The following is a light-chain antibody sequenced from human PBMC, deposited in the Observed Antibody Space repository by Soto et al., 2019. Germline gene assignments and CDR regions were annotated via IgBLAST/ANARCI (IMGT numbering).Light chain of an antibody. J-gene: IGKJ2*01. CDR2: GAS. CDR3: QRHGSSHLYT. CDR1: QRVSSSY. Sequence: EIVLTQSPGTLSLSPGERATLSFRASQRVSSSYLGWYQQKPGQAPRLLIYGASSRATGIPDRFSGSGSGIDFTLTISRLEPEDFAVYYCQRHGSSHLYTFGQGTKLEIK. V-gene: IGKV3-20*01.